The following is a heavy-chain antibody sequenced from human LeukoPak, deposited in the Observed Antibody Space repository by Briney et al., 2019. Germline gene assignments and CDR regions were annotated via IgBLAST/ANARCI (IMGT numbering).Heavy chain of an antibody. CDR1: GGSISSSNYY. CDR2: IYYSGST. D-gene: IGHD2-15*01. Sequence: PSETLSLTCTVSGGSISSSNYYWGWIRQPPGKGLEWIGSIYYSGSTYYNPSLKSRVTISVDKSKNQFSLKLSSVTAADTAVYYCARDNGYCSGGSCYSSPYYFDYWGQGTLVTVSS. V-gene: IGHV4-39*07. CDR3: ARDNGYCSGGSCYSSPYYFDY. J-gene: IGHJ4*02.